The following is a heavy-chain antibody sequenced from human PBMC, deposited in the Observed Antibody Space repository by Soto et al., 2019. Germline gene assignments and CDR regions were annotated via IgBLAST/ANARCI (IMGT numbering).Heavy chain of an antibody. CDR1: GGTFSSYA. D-gene: IGHD6-19*01. CDR3: ARDGGIGGYSSGWYEVDY. J-gene: IGHJ4*02. CDR2: IIPIFGTA. V-gene: IGHV1-69*01. Sequence: QVQLVQSGAEVKKPGSSVKVSCKASGGTFSSYAISWVRQAPGQGLEWMGGIIPIFGTANYAQKFQGRVTITANESTSTAYMELISVRSEDTAVYYCARDGGIGGYSSGWYEVDYWGQGTLVTVSS.